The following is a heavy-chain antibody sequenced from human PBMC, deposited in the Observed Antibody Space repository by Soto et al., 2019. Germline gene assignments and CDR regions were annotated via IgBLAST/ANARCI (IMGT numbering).Heavy chain of an antibody. Sequence: LGGSLRLSCAASRFTFSSYWMSWVRQAPGKGLEWVANIKQDGSEKYYVDSVKGRFTISRDNAKNSLYLQMNSLRAEDTAVYYCARDFWSGYSSDYWGQGTLVTVSS. CDR3: ARDFWSGYSSDY. CDR2: IKQDGSEK. D-gene: IGHD3-3*01. V-gene: IGHV3-7*01. CDR1: RFTFSSYW. J-gene: IGHJ4*02.